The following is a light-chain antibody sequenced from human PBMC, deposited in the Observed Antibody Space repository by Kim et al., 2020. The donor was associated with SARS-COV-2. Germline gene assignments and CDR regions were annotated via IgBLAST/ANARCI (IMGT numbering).Light chain of an antibody. V-gene: IGKV1-5*03. Sequence: DMQMTQSPSTLSASVGDRVTITCRASQYISSWLAWYQQKPGKAPKLLIYRASILETGVPSRFSGSGSGTEFTLTISSLQPDDLATYYCQEYSSYSFGQGTKVDIK. J-gene: IGKJ1*01. CDR1: QYISSW. CDR2: RAS. CDR3: QEYSSYS.